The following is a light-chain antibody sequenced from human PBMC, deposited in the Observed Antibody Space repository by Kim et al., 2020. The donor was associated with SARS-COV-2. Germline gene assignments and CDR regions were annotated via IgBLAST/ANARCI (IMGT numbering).Light chain of an antibody. Sequence: DIQMTQSPSSLSASVGDRVTITCRTSQSISSHLNWYHQKPGRAPKLLISAASTLQGGVPSRLSGSGSETDFTLTISSLQPEDFATYFCQQSYITPFTFGPGTKVDIK. CDR3: QQSYITPFT. CDR2: AAS. V-gene: IGKV1-39*01. CDR1: QSISSH. J-gene: IGKJ3*01.